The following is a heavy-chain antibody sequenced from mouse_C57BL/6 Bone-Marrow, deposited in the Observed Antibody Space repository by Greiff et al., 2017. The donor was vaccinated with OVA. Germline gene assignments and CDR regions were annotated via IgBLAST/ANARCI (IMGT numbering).Heavy chain of an antibody. CDR2: ISSGGDYI. J-gene: IGHJ4*01. D-gene: IGHD2-1*01. CDR1: GFTFSSYA. CDR3: PRLLDAMDY. V-gene: IGHV5-9-1*02. Sequence: EVKVVESGEGLVKPGGSLKLSCAASGFTFSSYAMSWVRQTPEKRLEWVAYISSGGDYIYYADTVKGRFIISRDNARNNLYLQMSSLKSEDTAIYYCPRLLDAMDYWGQGTSATVSS.